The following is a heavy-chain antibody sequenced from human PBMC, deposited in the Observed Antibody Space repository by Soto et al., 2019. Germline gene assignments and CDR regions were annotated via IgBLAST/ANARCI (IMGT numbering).Heavy chain of an antibody. J-gene: IGHJ3*02. CDR3: ARGEAPPGAFDI. CDR2: INPSGGST. Sequence: ASGKGSCKASGYTFTSYYMHWVRQAPGQGLEWMGIINPSGGSTSFAQKFQGRVTMPRDTSTSTVYMELSSLRSEATAVYYCARGEAPPGAFDIWGQGTMVTVSS. D-gene: IGHD6-6*01. V-gene: IGHV1-46*01. CDR1: GYTFTSYY.